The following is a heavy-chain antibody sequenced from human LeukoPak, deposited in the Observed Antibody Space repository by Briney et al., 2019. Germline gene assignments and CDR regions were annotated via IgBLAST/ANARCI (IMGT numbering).Heavy chain of an antibody. CDR2: IYYSGNT. CDR3: ARDWFDILTGYSYGLDY. J-gene: IGHJ4*02. CDR1: AGSISSDSYY. Sequence: SETLSLTCTVSAGSISSDSYYWGWIRQPPGKGLEWIGTIYYSGNTYYNPSLKSRLTISVDTSKNQFSLKLRSVTASDTALYYCARDWFDILTGYSYGLDYWGQGTLVTVSS. D-gene: IGHD3-9*01. V-gene: IGHV4-39*07.